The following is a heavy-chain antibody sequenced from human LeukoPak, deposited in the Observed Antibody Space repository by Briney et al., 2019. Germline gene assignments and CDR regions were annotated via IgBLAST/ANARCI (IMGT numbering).Heavy chain of an antibody. V-gene: IGHV4-34*01. D-gene: IGHD1-26*01. Sequence: SETLSLTCAVYGDSFSGYFWSWIRQSPAKGLEWFGEIDDRGNIFYNPSLKSRVTTSADTSKNQFSLKVMSVTAADTAVYYCARKWVHNTLDIWGQGTMVTVSS. CDR3: ARKWVHNTLDI. CDR1: GDSFSGYF. CDR2: IDDRGNI. J-gene: IGHJ3*02.